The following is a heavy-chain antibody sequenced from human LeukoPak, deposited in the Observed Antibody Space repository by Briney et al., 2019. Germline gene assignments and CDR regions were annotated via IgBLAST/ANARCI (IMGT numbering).Heavy chain of an antibody. CDR1: GFTFSSSA. CDR3: AKGVRYWDY. J-gene: IGHJ4*02. CDR2: ISGSGGST. V-gene: IGHV3-23*01. Sequence: PGGSLRLSCAGSGFTFSSSAMSWVRRAPGKGLEWVSAISGSGGSTYYADSVKGRFTISRDNSKNTLYLQMNSLSAEDTAVYCCAKGVRYWDYWGQGTLVTVSS.